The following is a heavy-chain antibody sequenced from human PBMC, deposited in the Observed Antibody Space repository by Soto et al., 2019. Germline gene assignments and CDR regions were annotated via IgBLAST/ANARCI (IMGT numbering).Heavy chain of an antibody. Sequence: VKVSCKASGFTFTSSAVQWVRQARGQRLEWIGWIVVGSGNTNYAQKFQERVTITRDMSTSTAYMELSSLRSEDTAVYYCAAESSYDSSGSDYWGQGTLVTVSS. J-gene: IGHJ4*02. CDR3: AAESSYDSSGSDY. D-gene: IGHD3-22*01. V-gene: IGHV1-58*01. CDR1: GFTFTSSA. CDR2: IVVGSGNT.